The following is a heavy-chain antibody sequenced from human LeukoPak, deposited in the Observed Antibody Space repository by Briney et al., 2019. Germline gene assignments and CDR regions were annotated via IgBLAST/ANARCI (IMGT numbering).Heavy chain of an antibody. V-gene: IGHV3-21*01. Sequence: GGSLRLSCAASGFTFSSYSMNWVRQAPGKGLEWVSSISSSSGYIYYADSVKGRFTISRDNAKNSLYLQMNSLRAEDTSIYYCARDHSSGWYGAFDIWGQGTMVTVSS. CDR2: ISSSSGYI. CDR1: GFTFSSYS. D-gene: IGHD6-19*01. J-gene: IGHJ3*02. CDR3: ARDHSSGWYGAFDI.